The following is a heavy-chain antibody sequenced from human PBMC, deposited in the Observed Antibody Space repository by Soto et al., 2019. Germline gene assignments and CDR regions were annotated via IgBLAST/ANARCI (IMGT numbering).Heavy chain of an antibody. Sequence: ASVKVSCKASGYTFTSYGISWVRQAPGQGLEWMGWISAYNGNTNYAQKLQGRVTMTTDTSTSTAYMELRSLRSDDTAVYYCARDYGDYGPLYYYYGMDVWGQGTTVTVYS. CDR2: ISAYNGNT. CDR3: ARDYGDYGPLYYYYGMDV. CDR1: GYTFTSYG. J-gene: IGHJ6*02. D-gene: IGHD4-17*01. V-gene: IGHV1-18*01.